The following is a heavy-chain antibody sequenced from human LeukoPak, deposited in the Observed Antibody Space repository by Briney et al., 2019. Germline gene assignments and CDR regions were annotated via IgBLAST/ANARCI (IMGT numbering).Heavy chain of an antibody. CDR2: INPSGGST. D-gene: IGHD5-18*01. J-gene: IGHJ4*02. Sequence: ASVKVSCKASGYTFTSYYMHWVRPAPGQGLEWMGIINPSGGSTSYAQKFQGRVTMTRDTSTSTVYMELSSLRSEDTAVYYCARSAAMVKNWSKVFDYWGQGTLVTVSS. CDR1: GYTFTSYY. V-gene: IGHV1-46*01. CDR3: ARSAAMVKNWSKVFDY.